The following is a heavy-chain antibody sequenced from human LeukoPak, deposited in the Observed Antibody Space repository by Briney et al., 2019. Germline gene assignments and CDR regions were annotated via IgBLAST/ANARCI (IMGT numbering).Heavy chain of an antibody. Sequence: SETLSLTCAVSGDSVSSNYWWTWVRQPPGKGLEWIGEIHHSGSTNYNPSLKSRVTISVDTSKNQFSLKLSSVTAADTAVYYCARGRGMVRGVGWFDPWGQGTLVTVSS. CDR1: GDSVSSNYW. V-gene: IGHV4-4*02. CDR3: ARGRGMVRGVGWFDP. J-gene: IGHJ5*02. CDR2: IHHSGST. D-gene: IGHD3-10*01.